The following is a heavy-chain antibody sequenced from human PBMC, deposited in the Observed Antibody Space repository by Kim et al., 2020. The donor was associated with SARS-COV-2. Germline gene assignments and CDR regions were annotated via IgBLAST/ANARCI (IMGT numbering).Heavy chain of an antibody. D-gene: IGHD3-22*01. Sequence: SETLSLTCTVSGGSISSSSYYWGWIRQPPGKGLEWIGSIYYSGSTYYNPSLNSRVTISVDTSKNQFSLKLSSVTAADTAVYYCARQVTMIVVVIKFVGFFDYWGQGTLVTVSS. CDR3: ARQVTMIVVVIKFVGFFDY. CDR2: IYYSGST. J-gene: IGHJ4*02. CDR1: GGSISSSSYY. V-gene: IGHV4-39*01.